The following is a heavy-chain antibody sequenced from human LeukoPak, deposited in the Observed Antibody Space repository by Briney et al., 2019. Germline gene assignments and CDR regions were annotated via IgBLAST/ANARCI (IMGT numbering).Heavy chain of an antibody. V-gene: IGHV3-11*01. D-gene: IGHD6-19*01. CDR2: ISSSGSTI. Sequence: GGSLRLSCAASGFTFSDYYMSWIRQAPGKGLEWVSYISSSGSTIYYADSVKGRFTISRDNAKNSLYLQMNSLRAEDTAVYYCAKDRDSSGWSPQPGYYWGQGTLVTVSS. CDR1: GFTFSDYY. J-gene: IGHJ4*02. CDR3: AKDRDSSGWSPQPGYY.